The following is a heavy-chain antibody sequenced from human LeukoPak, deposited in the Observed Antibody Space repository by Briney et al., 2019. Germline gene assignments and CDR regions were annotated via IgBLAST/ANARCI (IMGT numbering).Heavy chain of an antibody. J-gene: IGHJ4*02. CDR1: GFTFNTYG. CDR2: ISSDGSSK. Sequence: PGRSLRLSCAASGFTFNTYGMHWVRQAPGKGLEWVAGISSDGSSKDYADSVKGRFTISRDNSKNTMFLQMNSLRAEDTAVYYCAKGAYCTSTSCHFSGYAQRPLESWGQGILVTVSS. V-gene: IGHV3-30*18. D-gene: IGHD2-2*01. CDR3: AKGAYCTSTSCHFSGYAQRPLES.